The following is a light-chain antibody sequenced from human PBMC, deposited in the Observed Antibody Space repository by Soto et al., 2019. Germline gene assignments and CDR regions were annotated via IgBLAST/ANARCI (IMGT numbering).Light chain of an antibody. CDR1: SGSIASHY. J-gene: IGLJ3*02. V-gene: IGLV6-57*02. Sequence: NFMLTQPHSVSESPGKTVTISCTGRSGSIASHYVQWYQQRPGSAPTTVIYENNQRPSGVPGRFSASIDSSSNSASLTISGLKTQDEADYYCQSYDSNNQVFGGGTKLTVL. CDR2: ENN. CDR3: QSYDSNNQV.